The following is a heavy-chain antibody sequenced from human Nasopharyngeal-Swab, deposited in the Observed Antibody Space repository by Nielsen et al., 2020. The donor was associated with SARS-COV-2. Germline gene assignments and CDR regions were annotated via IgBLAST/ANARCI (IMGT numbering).Heavy chain of an antibody. V-gene: IGHV3-23*01. CDR2: ISGNDNTT. D-gene: IGHD3-3*01. CDR1: GFTFSSYA. Sequence: GESLKISCAASGFTFSSYAMSWVRQAPGKGLEWVSIISGNDNTTYYADSVKDRFTISRDNSKNTLYLQTNSLRVEDTAVYYCARDGLDYDFWSAYFMDVWGQGTTVTVSS. CDR3: ARDGLDYDFWSAYFMDV. J-gene: IGHJ6*02.